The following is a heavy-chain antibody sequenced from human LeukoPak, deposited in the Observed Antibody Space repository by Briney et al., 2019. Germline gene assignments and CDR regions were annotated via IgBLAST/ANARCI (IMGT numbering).Heavy chain of an antibody. CDR1: GYTFTSYG. V-gene: IGHV1-18*01. J-gene: IGHJ4*02. CDR3: ASGIVGATAVDY. Sequence: ASVKVSCKASGYTFTSYGISWVRQAPGQGLEWMGWISAHNGNTNYAQKLQGRVTMTTDTSTSTAYMELRSLRSDDTAVYYCASGIVGATAVDYWGQGTLVTVSS. D-gene: IGHD1-26*01. CDR2: ISAHNGNT.